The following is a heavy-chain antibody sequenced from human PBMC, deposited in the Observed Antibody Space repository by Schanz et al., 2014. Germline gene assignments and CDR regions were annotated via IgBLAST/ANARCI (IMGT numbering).Heavy chain of an antibody. CDR3: ATMWGYCTATACQILEVLDV. CDR1: GYTFTAYG. J-gene: IGHJ3*01. CDR2: ISAQTGDT. V-gene: IGHV1-18*01. Sequence: VQSVHSGTEVQKLGASVKVSCQTSGYTFTAYGINWVRQAPGQGLEWIGWISAQTGDTRYAQKMQGRVTMTRDVSSTTACLELRSLRYDDTAVYYCATMWGYCTATACQILEVLDVWGQGTMVTVSS. D-gene: IGHD2-8*02.